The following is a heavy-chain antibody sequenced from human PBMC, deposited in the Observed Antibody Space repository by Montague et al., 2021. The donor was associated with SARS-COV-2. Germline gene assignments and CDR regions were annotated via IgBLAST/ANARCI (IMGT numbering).Heavy chain of an antibody. CDR3: ARWDPQTLTLIGLRGKSASDH. CDR1: GGSFSGYY. CDR2: INHSGTT. D-gene: IGHD4-23*01. Sequence: SETLSLTCAVYGGSFSGYYWTWIRQPPGKGLEWIAEINHSGTTNYNFNPSLRSRVTISVDASKSQFSLKLSSVTAADTGVYYCARWDPQTLTLIGLRGKSASDHWGQGTLVTVSS. V-gene: IGHV4-34*01. J-gene: IGHJ5*02.